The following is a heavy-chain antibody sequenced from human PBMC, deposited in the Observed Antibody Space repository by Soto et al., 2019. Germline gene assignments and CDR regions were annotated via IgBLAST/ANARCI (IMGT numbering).Heavy chain of an antibody. CDR1: GYTFTSYG. CDR3: TRDAKYHDILNGYLFNDH. V-gene: IGHV1-18*01. CDR2: ISAYNGNT. J-gene: IGHJ4*02. D-gene: IGHD3-9*01. Sequence: ASVKVSCKASGYTFTSYGISWVRQAPGQGLEWMGWISAYNGNTNYAQKLQGRVTMTTDTSTSTAYMELRSLRSDDTAVYYCTRDAKYHDILNGYLFNDHWGQGTLV.